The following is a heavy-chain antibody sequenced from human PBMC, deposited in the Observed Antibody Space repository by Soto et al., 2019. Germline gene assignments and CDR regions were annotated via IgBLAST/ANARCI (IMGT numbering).Heavy chain of an antibody. CDR2: ISYDGTDE. D-gene: IGHD2-15*01. CDR3: ARVRSEMSVWYQAYFHH. J-gene: IGHJ1*01. Sequence: QVQLVESGGGVVQPGRSLRLSCAASGFTFSNYAMHWVRQSPGKGLEWVAAISYDGTDEYYADSVKGRFTISRDNSKNMLFMQMNSLRAEDTAVYYCARVRSEMSVWYQAYFHHWGQGNLVTVSS. CDR1: GFTFSNYA. V-gene: IGHV3-30-3*01.